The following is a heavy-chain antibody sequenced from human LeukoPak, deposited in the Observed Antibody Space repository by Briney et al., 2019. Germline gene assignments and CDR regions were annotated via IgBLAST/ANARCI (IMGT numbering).Heavy chain of an antibody. CDR3: ASSGTDYYDSSVYPY. Sequence: PGGSLRLSCAASGFTFSSYWMSWVRQAPGKGLEWVSVIYSGGSTYYADSVKGRFTTSRDNSKNTLYLQMNSLRAEDTAVYYCASSGTDYYDSSVYPYWGQEPLATVPP. J-gene: IGHJ4*02. D-gene: IGHD3-22*01. CDR2: IYSGGST. CDR1: GFTFSSYW. V-gene: IGHV3-53*01.